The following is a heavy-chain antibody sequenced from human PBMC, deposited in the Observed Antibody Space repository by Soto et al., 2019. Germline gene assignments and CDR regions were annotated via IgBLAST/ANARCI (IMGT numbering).Heavy chain of an antibody. D-gene: IGHD3-16*01. CDR3: ARDLGSEAY. CDR1: GFTFSSYS. J-gene: IGHJ4*02. CDR2: ISSSSSYI. V-gene: IGHV3-21*01. Sequence: EVQLVESGGGLVKPGGSLRLSCAATGFTFSSYSMNWVRQAPGKGLEWVSSISSSSSYIYYADSVKGRFTISRDNAKNTLYLQMNSLRAEDTAVYYCARDLGSEAYWGQGTLVTVSS.